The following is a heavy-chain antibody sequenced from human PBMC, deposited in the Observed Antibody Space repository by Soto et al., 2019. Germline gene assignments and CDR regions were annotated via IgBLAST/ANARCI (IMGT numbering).Heavy chain of an antibody. J-gene: IGHJ4*02. CDR1: GAPISNYY. CDR2: IYHSGTT. V-gene: IGHV4-59*01. D-gene: IGHD3-10*01. Sequence: PSETLSLTCSVSGAPISNYYWSWIRQPPGKGLEWLGYIYHSGTTSYDPSLQSRVTISLDTSKNQFSLKLTSATAADTAVYYCARHLNYNYFDYWGQGTLVTVSS. CDR3: ARHLNYNYFDY.